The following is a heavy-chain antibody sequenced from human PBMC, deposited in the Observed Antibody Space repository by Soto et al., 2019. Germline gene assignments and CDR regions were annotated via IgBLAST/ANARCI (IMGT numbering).Heavy chain of an antibody. D-gene: IGHD4-17*01. V-gene: IGHV3-66*01. CDR1: GFTVSSNY. CDR3: AREGIRSPLYY. Sequence: EVQLVESGGGLVQPGGSLRLSCAVSGFTVSSNYMSWVRQAPGKGLEWVSDIYSGGSTYYADSVKGRFTISRDNSKNTLYLQMNSLRAEDTAVYYCAREGIRSPLYYWGQGTLVTVSS. J-gene: IGHJ4*02. CDR2: IYSGGST.